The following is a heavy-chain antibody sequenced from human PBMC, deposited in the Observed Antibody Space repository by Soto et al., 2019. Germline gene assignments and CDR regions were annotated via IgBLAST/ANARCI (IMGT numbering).Heavy chain of an antibody. V-gene: IGHV1-18*01. CDR3: ARDRLTGTTGIDY. Sequence: QVQLVQSGAEVKKPGASVKVSCKASGYTFTSYGISWVRQAPGQGLEWMGWISAYNGNTNYAQKLQRRVTMTTDTSTRTAYMELRRLRSDDTAVYYWARDRLTGTTGIDYWGQGTLVTVSS. D-gene: IGHD1-1*01. J-gene: IGHJ4*02. CDR1: GYTFTSYG. CDR2: ISAYNGNT.